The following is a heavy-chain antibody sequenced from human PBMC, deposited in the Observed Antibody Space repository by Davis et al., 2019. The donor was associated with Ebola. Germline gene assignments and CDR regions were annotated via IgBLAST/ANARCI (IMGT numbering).Heavy chain of an antibody. CDR1: GGSISSYY. J-gene: IGHJ6*02. V-gene: IGHV4-59*01. CDR2: IYYSGST. CDR3: TRGLVGMKSDYGMDV. Sequence: GSLRLSCTVSGGSISSYYWSWIRQSPGKGLEWIGYIYYSGSTNYSPSLKRRVTLSVDTSKNQLSLTLSSVTAADTAEYYCTRGLVGMKSDYGMDVWGQGTTVIVSS. D-gene: IGHD1-14*01.